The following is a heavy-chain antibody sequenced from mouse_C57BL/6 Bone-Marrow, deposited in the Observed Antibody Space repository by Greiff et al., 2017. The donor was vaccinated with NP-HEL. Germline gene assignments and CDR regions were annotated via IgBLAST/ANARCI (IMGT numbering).Heavy chain of an antibody. CDR3: TLYSNYVPWFAY. J-gene: IGHJ3*01. Sequence: EVKLMESGAELVRPGASVKLSCTASGFNIKDDYMHWVKQRPEQGLEWIGWIDPENGDTEYASKFQGKATITADTSSNTAYLQLSSLTSEDTAVYYCTLYSNYVPWFAYWGQGTLVTVSA. CDR1: GFNIKDDY. D-gene: IGHD2-5*01. V-gene: IGHV14-4*01. CDR2: IDPENGDT.